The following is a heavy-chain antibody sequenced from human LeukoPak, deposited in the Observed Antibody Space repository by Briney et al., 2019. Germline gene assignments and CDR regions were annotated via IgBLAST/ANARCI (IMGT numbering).Heavy chain of an antibody. V-gene: IGHV4-59*12. J-gene: IGHJ4*02. CDR3: ARENSGSYREFDY. D-gene: IGHD1-26*01. CDR2: IFGSGSS. CDR1: GGSISDYY. Sequence: PSETLSLTCTVSGGSISDYYWSWIRQPPGKGLELIGWIFGSGSSNYNPSLKSRVTMSVDTSKNQFSLKLSSVTAADTAVYYCARENSGSYREFDYWGQRTPVTVSS.